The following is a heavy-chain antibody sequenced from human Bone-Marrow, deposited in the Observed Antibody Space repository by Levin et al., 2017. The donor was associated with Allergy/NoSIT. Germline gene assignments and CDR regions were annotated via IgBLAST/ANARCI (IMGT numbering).Heavy chain of an antibody. CDR2: MFAGGAA. CDR3: ARDETFNSWHVGWFDS. CDR1: GDSINNTHHY. Sequence: SCTVSGDSINNTHHYWSWIRQPAGKGLEWIGRMFAGGAATYNRSLRSRVTVSIDTSKNQFSLKLTSVTAADPAVYYCARDETFNSWHVGWFDSWGQGTLVTVSS. D-gene: IGHD6-13*01. J-gene: IGHJ5*01. V-gene: IGHV4-61*02.